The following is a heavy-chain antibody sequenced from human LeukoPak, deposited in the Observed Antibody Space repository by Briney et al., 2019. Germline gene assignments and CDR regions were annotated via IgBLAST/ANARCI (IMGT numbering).Heavy chain of an antibody. J-gene: IGHJ4*02. Sequence: SETLSLTCTVSGGSISSTSYYWGWIRQPPGKGLEWIGSIYYSGSTYYNPSLKSRVTISVDTSKNQFSLKLSSVTAADTAVYYCAGHGRYCSGGNCKHQLIDYWGQGTLVTVSS. CDR3: AGHGRYCSGGNCKHQLIDY. CDR1: GGSISSTSYY. V-gene: IGHV4-39*01. CDR2: IYYSGST. D-gene: IGHD2-15*01.